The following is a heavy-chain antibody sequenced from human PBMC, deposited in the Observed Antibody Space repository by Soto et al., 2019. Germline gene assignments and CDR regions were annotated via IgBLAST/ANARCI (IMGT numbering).Heavy chain of an antibody. CDR2: INPNSGGT. CDR3: ARPVTYNWFDP. CDR1: GYPFTGYY. J-gene: IGHJ5*02. Sequence: ASVQVSCKASGYPFTGYYMHWVRQAPGQGLEWMGWINPNSGGTNYAQKFQGRVTMTRDTSISTAYMELSRLRSDDTAGYYCARPVTYNWFDPWGQGTLVTVSS. V-gene: IGHV1-2*02. D-gene: IGHD4-17*01.